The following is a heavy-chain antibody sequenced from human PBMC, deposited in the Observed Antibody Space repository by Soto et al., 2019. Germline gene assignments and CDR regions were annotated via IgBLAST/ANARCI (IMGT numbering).Heavy chain of an antibody. V-gene: IGHV4-39*01. CDR2: IYYSGST. CDR1: GGSISSSSYY. Sequence: SETLSLTCSVSGGSISSSSYYWGWIRQPPGKGLQWIGTIYYSGSTYYNPSLKSRVTISVDTSKNQFSLKLSSVTAADTAVYYCASSDGGSTIDYWGQGALVNVS. J-gene: IGHJ4*02. CDR3: ASSDGGSTIDY.